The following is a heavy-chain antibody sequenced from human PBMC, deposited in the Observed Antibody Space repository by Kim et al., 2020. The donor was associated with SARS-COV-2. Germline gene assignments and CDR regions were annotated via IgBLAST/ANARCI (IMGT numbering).Heavy chain of an antibody. J-gene: IGHJ4*01. CDR2: VYYLGTT. D-gene: IGHD3-10*01. CDR1: GRSVSSGNYY. V-gene: IGHV4-61*03. Sequence: SETLSLTCTVSGRSVSSGNYYWSWIRQPPGGGLEWIGYVYYLGTTNYNPSLKSRVSMSMDTSKNLFSLNLTSMTAADTAIYYCARGERRGLLGTYRTGAFDSWGDGTLVTVSS. CDR3: ARGERRGLLGTYRTGAFDS.